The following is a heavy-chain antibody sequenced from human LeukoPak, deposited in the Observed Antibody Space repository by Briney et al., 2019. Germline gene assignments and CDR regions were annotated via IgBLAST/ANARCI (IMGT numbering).Heavy chain of an antibody. CDR3: ARGSGSSHHPALS. CDR2: IYYSGTT. V-gene: IGHV4-59*02. D-gene: IGHD6-13*01. J-gene: IGHJ4*02. Sequence: SSQTLSLTCTVAAGSVSSDYWSCIRHPPGEGLEWIGYIYYSGTTNHTPSLKSRVTISVHTSQNQFSLKLSSVTAADTAVYFCARGSGSSHHPALSWGQGTLVTVSS. CDR1: AGSVSSDY.